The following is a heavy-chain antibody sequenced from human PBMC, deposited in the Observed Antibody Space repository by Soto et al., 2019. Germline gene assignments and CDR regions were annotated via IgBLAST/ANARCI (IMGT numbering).Heavy chain of an antibody. CDR2: IYYSGST. J-gene: IGHJ6*02. D-gene: IGHD6-13*01. V-gene: IGHV4-59*08. Sequence: SETLSLTCTVSGGSISSHYWSWIRQPPGKGLEWIGYIYYSGSTYSNPSLKSRVTISVDTSKNQFSLKLSSVTAADTAVYYCARQWYSSSWYGRYGMDVWGQGTTVTVSS. CDR3: ARQWYSSSWYGRYGMDV. CDR1: GGSISSHY.